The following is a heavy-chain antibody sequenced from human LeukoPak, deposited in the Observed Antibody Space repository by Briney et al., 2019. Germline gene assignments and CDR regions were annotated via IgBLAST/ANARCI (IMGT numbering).Heavy chain of an antibody. Sequence: GGSLRLSCAASGFTFSSYWMSWVRQAPGKVLEWVANIKQDGSEKYYVDSVKGRFTISRDNAKNSLYLQMNSLRAEDTAVYYCAKERELMTTGINWFDPWGQGTLVTVSS. D-gene: IGHD4-17*01. CDR3: AKERELMTTGINWFDP. V-gene: IGHV3-7*01. CDR2: IKQDGSEK. CDR1: GFTFSSYW. J-gene: IGHJ5*02.